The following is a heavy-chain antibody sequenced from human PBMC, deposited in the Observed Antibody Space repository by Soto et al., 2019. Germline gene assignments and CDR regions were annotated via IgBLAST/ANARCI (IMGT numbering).Heavy chain of an antibody. CDR1: GGTFSGYA. Sequence: QVQLVQSGAEVKKPGSSVKVSCKASGGTFSGYAISWVRRAPGQGLGWRGGIIPIFGTANYAQKFQGRVTITADESTSTAYMELSSLRSEDTAVYYCARGFLDIVATITGFDYWGQGTLVTVSS. CDR3: ARGFLDIVATITGFDY. J-gene: IGHJ4*02. D-gene: IGHD5-12*01. V-gene: IGHV1-69*12. CDR2: IIPIFGTA.